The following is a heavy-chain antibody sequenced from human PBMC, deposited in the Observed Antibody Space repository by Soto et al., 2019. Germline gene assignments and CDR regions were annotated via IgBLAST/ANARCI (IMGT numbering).Heavy chain of an antibody. CDR3: ARLYPPLRGSSWLDY. V-gene: IGHV4-34*01. J-gene: IGHJ4*02. CDR2: INHSGST. Sequence: SETLSLTCAVYGGSFSGYYWSWIRQPPGKGLGWIGEINHSGSTNYNPSLKSRVTISVDTSKNQFSLKLSSVTAADTAVYYCARLYPPLRGSSWLDYWGQGTLVTVSS. D-gene: IGHD6-13*01. CDR1: GGSFSGYY.